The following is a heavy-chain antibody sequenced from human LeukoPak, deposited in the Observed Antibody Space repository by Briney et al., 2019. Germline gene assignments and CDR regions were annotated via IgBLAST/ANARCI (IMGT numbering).Heavy chain of an antibody. J-gene: IGHJ4*02. D-gene: IGHD3-16*02. CDR3: ARGASLSVFRSFDY. Sequence: SSVKVSCKASVGTLCSYAICWVRQAPGQGLVWMGGVIPIFGTANYAQMFQGRVTITTDESTSTAYMELSSLRSEDTAVYYCARGASLSVFRSFDYWGQGTLVTVSS. CDR2: VIPIFGTA. CDR1: VGTLCSYA. V-gene: IGHV1-69*05.